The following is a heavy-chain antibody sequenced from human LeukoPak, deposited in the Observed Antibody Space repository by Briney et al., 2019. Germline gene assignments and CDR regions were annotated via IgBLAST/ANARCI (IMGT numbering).Heavy chain of an antibody. J-gene: IGHJ6*03. CDR3: AREGWGNYYMDV. Sequence: ASMKVSCKASGYAFSGSYLHWVRQAPGQGLEWMGWINPKSGGTNYAQKFQGRVTMTRDTSINTGYMELSGLTFDDSALYYCAREGWGNYYMDVWGNGTTVTVSS. CDR2: INPKSGGT. V-gene: IGHV1-2*02. D-gene: IGHD2-8*02. CDR1: GYAFSGSY.